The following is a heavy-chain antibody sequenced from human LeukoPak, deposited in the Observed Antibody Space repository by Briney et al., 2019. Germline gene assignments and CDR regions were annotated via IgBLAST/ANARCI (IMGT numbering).Heavy chain of an antibody. CDR2: ISYDGTNK. J-gene: IGHJ3*02. D-gene: IGHD3-22*01. CDR3: ARPSSGYYWGAAFDI. V-gene: IGHV3-30*04. CDR1: KFTFRNCA. Sequence: GRSLRLSCAASKFTFRNCAMHWVRQAPGKGLEWVAVISYDGTNKYYADSVKGRFTISRDNSKNTLYLQMNSLRTEDTALYYCARPSSGYYWGAAFDIWGQGTMVTVSS.